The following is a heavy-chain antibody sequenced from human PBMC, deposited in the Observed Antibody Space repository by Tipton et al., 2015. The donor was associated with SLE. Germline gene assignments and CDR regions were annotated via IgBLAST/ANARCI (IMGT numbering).Heavy chain of an antibody. D-gene: IGHD3-9*01. J-gene: IGHJ6*02. CDR3: ARVLTPYYGMDV. V-gene: IGHV3-33*01. CDR2: IWYDGSNK. CDR1: GFTFSSYG. Sequence: SLRLSCAASGFTFSSYGMHWVRQAPGKGLEWVAVIWYDGSNKYYADSVKGRFTISRDNSKNTLYLQMNSLRAEDTAVYYCARVLTPYYGMDVWGQGTMVTVSS.